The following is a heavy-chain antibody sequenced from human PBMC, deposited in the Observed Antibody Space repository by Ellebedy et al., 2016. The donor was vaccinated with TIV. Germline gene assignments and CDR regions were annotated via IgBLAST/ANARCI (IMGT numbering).Heavy chain of an antibody. Sequence: LRLSXNVSGGSLSRTSYYWNWIRQHPGKGLEWIGYIYYTGSTYYNPSLRSRVTMSVDTSKNQFSLRLTSVMTADAAVYYCARGHNWFDLWGQGTLVIVSS. CDR2: IYYTGST. CDR1: GGSLSRTSYY. J-gene: IGHJ5*02. CDR3: ARGHNWFDL. V-gene: IGHV4-31*03.